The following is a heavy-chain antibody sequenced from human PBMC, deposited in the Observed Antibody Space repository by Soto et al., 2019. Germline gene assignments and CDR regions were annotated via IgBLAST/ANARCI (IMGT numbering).Heavy chain of an antibody. CDR1: GFTVRSNY. V-gene: IGHV3-53*01. CDR3: ARDSRRIFGVVIDYYYGMDV. Sequence: GGSLRLSCAASGFTVRSNYMSWVRQAPGKGLEWVSVIYSGGSTYYADSVKGRFTIFRDNSKNTLYLQMNSLRAEDTAVYYCARDSRRIFGVVIDYYYGMDVWGQGTTVTVSS. D-gene: IGHD3-3*01. J-gene: IGHJ6*02. CDR2: IYSGGST.